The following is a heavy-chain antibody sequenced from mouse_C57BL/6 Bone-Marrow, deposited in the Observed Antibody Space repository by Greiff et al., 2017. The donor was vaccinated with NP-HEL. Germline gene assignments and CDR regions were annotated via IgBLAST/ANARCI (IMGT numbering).Heavy chain of an antibody. D-gene: IGHD1-1*01. J-gene: IGHJ1*03. CDR2: INSDGGST. Sequence: EVKLMESGGGLVQPGESLKLSCESNEYEFPSHDMSWVRKTPEKRLELVAAINSDGGSTYYPDTMERRFIISRDNTKKTLYLQMSSLRSEDTALYYCARVGAGGNYWYFDVWGTGTTVTVSS. CDR3: ARVGAGGNYWYFDV. V-gene: IGHV5-2*01. CDR1: EYEFPSHD.